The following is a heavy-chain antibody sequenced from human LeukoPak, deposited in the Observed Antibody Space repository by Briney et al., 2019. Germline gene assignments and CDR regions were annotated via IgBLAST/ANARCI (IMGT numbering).Heavy chain of an antibody. CDR1: GYSFTSYW. CDR3: ARMAITGTTYTYYGMDV. D-gene: IGHD1-7*01. CDR2: IYPGDSDT. Sequence: GESLKISCKGSGYSFTSYWIGWVRQMPGKGLEWMGIIYPGDSDTRYSPSFQGQVTISADKSISTAYLQWSSLKASDAAMYYCARMAITGTTYTYYGMDVWGQGTTVTVSS. V-gene: IGHV5-51*01. J-gene: IGHJ6*02.